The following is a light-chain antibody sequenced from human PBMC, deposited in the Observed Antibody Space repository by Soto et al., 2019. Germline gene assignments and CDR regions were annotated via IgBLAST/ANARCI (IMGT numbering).Light chain of an antibody. CDR1: SGHSSYI. Sequence: QLVLTQSSSASASLGSSVKLTCTLSSGHSSYIIAWHQQQPGKAPRHLMKVEGSGSYNKGSGVPDRFSGSSSGADRYLTISNLQFEDEADYYCETWDSNTLVFGGGTKLTVL. J-gene: IGLJ2*01. CDR2: VEGSGSY. CDR3: ETWDSNTLV. V-gene: IGLV4-60*02.